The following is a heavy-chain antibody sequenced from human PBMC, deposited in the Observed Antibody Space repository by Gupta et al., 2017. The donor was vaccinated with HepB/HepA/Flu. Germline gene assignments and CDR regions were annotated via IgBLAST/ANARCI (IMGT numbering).Heavy chain of an antibody. D-gene: IGHD3-3*01. J-gene: IGHJ5*01. CDR2: ISSIVLCT. Sequence: EVQLLESGGGLIQPGGSLRLSCTASGFTFNNSAMTWVRQAPGKGLEWVSDISSIVLCTYYADSVKGLFTIARDNAKNTTYMSMNSLRAEDTAVDYCAKLEPKTYYESLCWF. V-gene: IGHV3-23*01. CDR3: AKLEPKTYYESLCWF. CDR1: GFTFNNSA.